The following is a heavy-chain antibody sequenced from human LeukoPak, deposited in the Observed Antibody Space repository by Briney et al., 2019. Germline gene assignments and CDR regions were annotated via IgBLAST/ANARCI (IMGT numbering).Heavy chain of an antibody. D-gene: IGHD3-10*01. Sequence: PGGSLRLSCAASGFTFDDYAMHWVRQAPGKGLEWVSGISWNSGSIGYADSVKGRFTISRDNAKNSLYLQMNSLRAEDTALYYCAKDPGLVPAYYFDYWGQGTLVTVSS. CDR3: AKDPGLVPAYYFDY. V-gene: IGHV3-9*01. CDR2: ISWNSGSI. CDR1: GFTFDDYA. J-gene: IGHJ4*02.